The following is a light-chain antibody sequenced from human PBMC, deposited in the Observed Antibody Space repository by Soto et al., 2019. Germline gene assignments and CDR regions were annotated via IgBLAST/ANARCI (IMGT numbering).Light chain of an antibody. V-gene: IGLV2-8*01. CDR2: EVT. CDR1: SSDVGGYNY. Sequence: QSVLTQPPSASGSPGQSVTISCTGTSSDVGGYNYVSWYQQYPGRAPKLMIYEVTKRPSGVPDRFSGSKSGNTASLTVSGLHTEDEADYYCRSYAASNNFYFVFDGGTKLTVL. CDR3: RSYAASNNFYFV. J-gene: IGLJ3*02.